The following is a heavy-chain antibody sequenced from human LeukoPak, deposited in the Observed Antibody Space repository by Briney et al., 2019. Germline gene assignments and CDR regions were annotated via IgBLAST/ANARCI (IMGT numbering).Heavy chain of an antibody. Sequence: GGSLRLSCEVSGFTFSDYSLNWVRQAPGKGLEWVSSITSTGTYIYYADSVKGRFTISRDNAKKSLYLQMNSLRAEDTAVYYCAKDLAPPVRYFDWSPFDYWGQGTLVTVSS. J-gene: IGHJ4*02. CDR3: AKDLAPPVRYFDWSPFDY. CDR1: GFTFSDYS. V-gene: IGHV3-21*01. CDR2: ITSTGTYI. D-gene: IGHD3-9*01.